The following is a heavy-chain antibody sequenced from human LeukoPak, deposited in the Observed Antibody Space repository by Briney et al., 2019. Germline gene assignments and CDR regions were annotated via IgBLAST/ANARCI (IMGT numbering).Heavy chain of an antibody. D-gene: IGHD6-19*01. CDR2: INNDGSST. CDR3: ARERSGWLFDY. J-gene: IGHJ4*02. CDR1: GFTFSSYW. V-gene: IGHV3-74*01. Sequence: RAGGSLRLSCAASGFTFSSYWMSWVRQAPGKGLVWVSHINNDGSSTTYADSVKGRFTISRDNAKDTLYLQMNSLRAEDTAVYYCARERSGWLFDYWGQGTLVTVSS.